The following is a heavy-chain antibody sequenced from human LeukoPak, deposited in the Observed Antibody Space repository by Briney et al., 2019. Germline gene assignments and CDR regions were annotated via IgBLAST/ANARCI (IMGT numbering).Heavy chain of an antibody. CDR2: IYYSGKT. D-gene: IGHD2/OR15-2a*01. V-gene: IGHV4-59*01. J-gene: IGHJ4*02. Sequence: SETLSLTCSVYGGSFSGYGWNWVRQPPGKGLEWIGYIYYSGKTNYNPSLESRVTISIDTSKSQISLRLSSVTAADTAVYYCARSGRGTFTSYWTYFDFWGQGSLVTVSS. CDR1: GGSFSGYG. CDR3: ARSGRGTFTSYWTYFDF.